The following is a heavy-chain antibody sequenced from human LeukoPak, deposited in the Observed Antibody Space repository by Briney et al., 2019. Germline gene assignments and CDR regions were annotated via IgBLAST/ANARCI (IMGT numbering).Heavy chain of an antibody. D-gene: IGHD3-16*02. Sequence: GASVKVSCKASGYTFTSYGISWVRQAPGQGLEWMGWISAYNGNTNYAQKFQGRVTMTTDTSTSTAYMELRSLRSDDSAVYYCARDKEWGNYRYFDNWGQGTLVTVSS. CDR2: ISAYNGNT. V-gene: IGHV1-18*01. CDR1: GYTFTSYG. CDR3: ARDKEWGNYRYFDN. J-gene: IGHJ4*02.